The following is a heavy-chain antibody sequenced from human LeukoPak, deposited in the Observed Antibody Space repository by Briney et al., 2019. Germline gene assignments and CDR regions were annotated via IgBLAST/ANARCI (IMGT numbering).Heavy chain of an antibody. CDR2: IYYSGST. D-gene: IGHD5-12*01. CDR3: ARSYSSWAAYYYYGMDV. Sequence: SETLSLTCTVSGGSISSYYWGWIRQPPGKGLEWIGYIYYSGSTNYNPSLKSRVTISVDTSKNQFSLKLSSVTAADTAVYYCARSYSSWAAYYYYGMDVWGQGTTVTVSS. V-gene: IGHV4-59*01. J-gene: IGHJ6*02. CDR1: GGSISSYY.